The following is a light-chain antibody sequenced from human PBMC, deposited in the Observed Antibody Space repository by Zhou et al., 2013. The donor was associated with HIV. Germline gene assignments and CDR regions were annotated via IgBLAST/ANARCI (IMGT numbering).Light chain of an antibody. CDR2: DAS. Sequence: EIVLTQSPGTLSLSTGERATLSCRASESVGTYLAWYQQKPGQAPRLLIYDASKRATGIPARFSASGSGTDFTLTISSLQPDDFATYYCQQYSNYLNTFGQGTKLEIK. CDR1: ESVGTY. V-gene: IGKV3-11*01. CDR3: QQYSNYLNT. J-gene: IGKJ2*01.